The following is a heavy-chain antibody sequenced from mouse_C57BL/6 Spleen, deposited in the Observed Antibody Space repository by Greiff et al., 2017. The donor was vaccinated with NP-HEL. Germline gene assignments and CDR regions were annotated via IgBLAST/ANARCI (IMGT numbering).Heavy chain of an antibody. CDR3: ARGDYYGSSPFDY. CDR2: IYPGSGST. D-gene: IGHD1-1*01. CDR1: GYTFTSYW. J-gene: IGHJ2*01. Sequence: VKLQQPGAELVKPGASVKMSCKASGYTFTSYWITWVKQRPGQGLEWIGDIYPGSGSTNYNEKFKSKATLTVDTSSSTAYMQLSSLTSEDSAVYYCARGDYYGSSPFDYWGQGTTLTVSS. V-gene: IGHV1-55*01.